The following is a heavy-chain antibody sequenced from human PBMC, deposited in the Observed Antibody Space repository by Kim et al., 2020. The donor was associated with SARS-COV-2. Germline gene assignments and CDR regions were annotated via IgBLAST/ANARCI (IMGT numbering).Heavy chain of an antibody. CDR3: ARDRGFGREPMGY. D-gene: IGHD3-10*01. Sequence: GGSLRLSCAASGFTFSDYYMSWIRQAPGKGLEWVSYISSSSSYTNYADSVKGRFTISRDNAKNSLYLQMNSLRAEDTAVYYCARDRGFGREPMGYWGQGTLVTVSS. V-gene: IGHV3-11*05. CDR2: ISSSSSYT. CDR1: GFTFSDYY. J-gene: IGHJ4*02.